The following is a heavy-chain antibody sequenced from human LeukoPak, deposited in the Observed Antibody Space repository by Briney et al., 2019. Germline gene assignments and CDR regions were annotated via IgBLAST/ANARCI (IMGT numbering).Heavy chain of an antibody. CDR2: IGAYIGDT. D-gene: IGHD5-12*01. CDR3: ARDRGYRPDDFDI. CDR1: GYTFTSYG. J-gene: IGHJ3*02. Sequence: ASVKVSYTASGYTFTSYGISWVRRAPGQGLEWMGYIGAYIGDTNYAQKFQGRVTMTTDTSTTTVYMELRSLRSDDTAVYYCARDRGYRPDDFDIWGQGTVVTVSS. V-gene: IGHV1-18*01.